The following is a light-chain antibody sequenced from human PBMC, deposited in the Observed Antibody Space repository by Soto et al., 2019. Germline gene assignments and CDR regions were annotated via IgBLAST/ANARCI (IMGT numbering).Light chain of an antibody. V-gene: IGLV4-60*02. CDR2: LEGSGSY. J-gene: IGLJ3*02. CDR1: RGHSGYI. Sequence: QPVLTQSSSASASLGSSVKLTCTLSRGHSGYIIAWHQQQPGKAPRYLMRLEGSGSYSKGSGVPDRFSGSSSGADRYLTISSLQFEDEADYYCETWDSNTRVFGGGTKLTVL. CDR3: ETWDSNTRV.